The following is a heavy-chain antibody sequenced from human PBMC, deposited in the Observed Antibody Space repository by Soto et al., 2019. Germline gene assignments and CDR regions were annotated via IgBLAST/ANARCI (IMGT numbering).Heavy chain of an antibody. CDR3: SRRSHSPISTLF. D-gene: IGHD6-19*01. CDR1: GDSISSKSYY. V-gene: IGHV4-39*01. J-gene: IGHJ4*02. Sequence: SETLSLTCTVSGDSISSKSYYWGWIRLSPGMGLEWIGNLYYTGTPYYNPSFRSRVSISKDTSKNQFSLILGSVTAGDTAVYYCSRRSHSPISTLFWCKAPLVTVSS. CDR2: LYYTGTP.